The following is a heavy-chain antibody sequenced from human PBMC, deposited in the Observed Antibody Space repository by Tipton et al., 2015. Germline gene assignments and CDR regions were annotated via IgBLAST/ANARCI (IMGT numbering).Heavy chain of an antibody. CDR3: ARDLEHGMDV. D-gene: IGHD5-24*01. CDR2: ISHRDGT. CDR1: GGSVSSGSYH. Sequence: LRLSCTVSGGSVSSGSYHWGWIRQAPGKGLEWIGYISHRDGTNYNPSLKSRVTISTDTSKNQFSLKLSSVTAADTAVYYCARDLEHGMDVWGQGTTVTVSS. V-gene: IGHV4-61*01. J-gene: IGHJ6*02.